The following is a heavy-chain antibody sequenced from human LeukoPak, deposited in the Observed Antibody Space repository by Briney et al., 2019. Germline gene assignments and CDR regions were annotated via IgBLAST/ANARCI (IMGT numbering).Heavy chain of an antibody. D-gene: IGHD3-3*01. CDR1: GGSFSGYY. J-gene: IGHJ4*02. Sequence: SETLSLTCAVYGGSFSGYYWSWIRQPPGKGLEWIGEINHSGSTNYNPSLKSRVTISVDTSKNQFSLKLSSVTAADTAVYYCARHHHRPVLRFLAPRVRFDYWGQGTLVTVSS. CDR2: INHSGST. V-gene: IGHV4-34*01. CDR3: ARHHHRPVLRFLAPRVRFDY.